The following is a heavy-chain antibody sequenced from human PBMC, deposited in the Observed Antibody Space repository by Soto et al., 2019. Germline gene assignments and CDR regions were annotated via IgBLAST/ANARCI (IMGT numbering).Heavy chain of an antibody. V-gene: IGHV1-18*04. CDR2: IASHDGST. J-gene: IGHJ4*02. Sequence: ASVKVSCKASGYTFTSYGLNWVRRAPWQGLEWMGRIASHDGSTVSAQSFQGRITLTRDTFKNTAYLELGALTSDDTGLYFCWRNDGDDSTNFWGQGTRVTVSS. D-gene: IGHD3-22*01. CDR3: WRNDGDDSTNF. CDR1: GYTFTSYG.